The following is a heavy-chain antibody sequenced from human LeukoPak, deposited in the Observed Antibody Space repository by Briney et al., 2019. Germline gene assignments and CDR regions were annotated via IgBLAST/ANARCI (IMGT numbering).Heavy chain of an antibody. Sequence: PSETLSLTCTVSGGSISGYYWSWIRQTPGKGLEWIAYISYRGSTKYNLSLKSRVTISVDTSKNQFSLKLSSVIAADTAVYYCARNPGGGYDFWSGSINYYYGMDVWGQGTTVTVSS. J-gene: IGHJ6*02. D-gene: IGHD3-3*01. CDR1: GGSISGYY. V-gene: IGHV4-59*01. CDR3: ARNPGGGYDFWSGSINYYYGMDV. CDR2: ISYRGST.